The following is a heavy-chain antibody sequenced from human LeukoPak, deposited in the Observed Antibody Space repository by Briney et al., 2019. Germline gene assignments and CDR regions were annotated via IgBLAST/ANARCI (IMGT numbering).Heavy chain of an antibody. CDR3: AKYSSGWSVVYYFDY. V-gene: IGHV3-7*01. Sequence: GGSLRLSCAASGFTFSSYWMSWVRQAPGKGLEWVANIKQDGSEKYYVDSVKGRFTISRDNAKNSLYLQMNSLRVEDTAVYYCAKYSSGWSVVYYFDYWGQGTLVTVSS. D-gene: IGHD6-19*01. J-gene: IGHJ4*02. CDR2: IKQDGSEK. CDR1: GFTFSSYW.